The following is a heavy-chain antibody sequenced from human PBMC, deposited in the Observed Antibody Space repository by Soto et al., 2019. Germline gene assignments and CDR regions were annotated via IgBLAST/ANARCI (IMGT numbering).Heavy chain of an antibody. J-gene: IGHJ5*01. V-gene: IGHV1-46*01. CDR3: ARGAAGCGDNYNWFEP. CDR1: GYTFTTYY. D-gene: IGHD1-1*01. CDR2: INPSGGST. Sequence: ASVKVSCKASGYTFTTYYMHWVRQAPGQGLEWMGTINPSGGSTTYAQMFQGRVTVTRDTSTSLVYMELSSLRSEDTAVYYCARGAAGCGDNYNWFEPSARGSPVPVSS.